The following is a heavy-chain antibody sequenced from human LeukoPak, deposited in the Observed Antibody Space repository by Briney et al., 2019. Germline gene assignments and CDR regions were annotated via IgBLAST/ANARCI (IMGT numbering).Heavy chain of an antibody. Sequence: KSSETLSLTCTVSGYSISSGYYWGWIRQPPGKGLEWIGSIYHSGSTYYNPSLKSRVTISVDTSKNQFSLKLSSVTAADTAVYYCARGTYCSSTSCHYYYYYYMDVWGKGTTVTVSS. CDR3: ARGTYCSSTSCHYYYYYYMDV. CDR1: GYSISSGYY. V-gene: IGHV4-38-2*02. CDR2: IYHSGST. J-gene: IGHJ6*03. D-gene: IGHD2-2*01.